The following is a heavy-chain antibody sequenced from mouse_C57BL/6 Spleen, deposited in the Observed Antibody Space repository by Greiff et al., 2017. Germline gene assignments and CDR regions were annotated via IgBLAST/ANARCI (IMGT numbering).Heavy chain of an antibody. J-gene: IGHJ4*01. CDR2: ISSGSSTI. CDR1: GFTFSDYG. Sequence: EVKLMESGGGLVKPGGSLKLSCAASGFTFSDYGMHWVRQAPEKGLEWVAYISSGSSTIYYADTVQGRFTISRDNAKNTLFLQMTSLRSEDTAMYYCARRGKYGNYEGYYAMDYWGQGTSVTVSS. CDR3: ARRGKYGNYEGYYAMDY. D-gene: IGHD2-1*01. V-gene: IGHV5-17*01.